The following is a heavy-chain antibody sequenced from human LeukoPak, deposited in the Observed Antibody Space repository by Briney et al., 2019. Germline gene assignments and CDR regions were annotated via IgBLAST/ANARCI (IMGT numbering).Heavy chain of an antibody. D-gene: IGHD6-19*01. CDR2: ISGSGAYT. J-gene: IGHJ5*02. CDR3: AKGASSGWLLYWFDP. Sequence: GGSLRLPCAASGITLSSYAMSWVRQAPGKGLEWVSGISGSGAYTYYSDSVKGRFTISRDNSKNTLYLQMNSLRAEDTAVYYCAKGASSGWLLYWFDPWGQGTLVTVSS. CDR1: GITLSSYA. V-gene: IGHV3-23*01.